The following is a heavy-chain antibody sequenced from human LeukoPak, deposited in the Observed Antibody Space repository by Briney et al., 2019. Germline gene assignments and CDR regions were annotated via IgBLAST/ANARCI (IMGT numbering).Heavy chain of an antibody. J-gene: IGHJ4*02. D-gene: IGHD2-2*01. CDR1: GGTFNNYA. Sequence: SVKVACKAYGGTFNNYAISWVRQAPGQGLEWMGRIIPILGIPNYAQKFQGRVTMTRDTSTSTVYMELSSLRSEDTAVYYCARGGVVPAARIDYWGQGTLVTVSS. CDR3: ARGGVVPAARIDY. V-gene: IGHV1-69*04. CDR2: IIPILGIP.